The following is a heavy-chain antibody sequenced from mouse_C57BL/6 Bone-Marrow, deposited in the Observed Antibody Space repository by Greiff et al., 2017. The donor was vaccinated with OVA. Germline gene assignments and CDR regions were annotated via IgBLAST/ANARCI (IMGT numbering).Heavy chain of an antibody. D-gene: IGHD2-2*01. V-gene: IGHV1-50*01. Sequence: VQLQQSGAELVKPGASVKLSCKASGYTFTSYWIQWVKQRPGQGLEWIGEIDPSDGYTNYNQKFKGKATVTVDTSSSTANMQLSSLTSEDSAVYYCARSMVTTKVAYWGQGTLVTVSA. CDR3: ARSMVTTKVAY. CDR2: IDPSDGYT. CDR1: GYTFTSYW. J-gene: IGHJ3*01.